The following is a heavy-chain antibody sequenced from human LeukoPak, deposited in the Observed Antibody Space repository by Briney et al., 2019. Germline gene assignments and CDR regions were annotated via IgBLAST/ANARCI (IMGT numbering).Heavy chain of an antibody. CDR2: ISGSGYST. Sequence: GGSLRLSCAASGFTFSNYVMSWVRQAPGKGLEWVSAISGSGYSTYYADSVKGRFTISRDNSKNTLYLQMNRLRAEDTATYYCAKYRTGPPYGLDVWGQGTTVTVSS. D-gene: IGHD1-26*01. CDR1: GFTFSNYV. CDR3: AKYRTGPPYGLDV. J-gene: IGHJ6*02. V-gene: IGHV3-23*01.